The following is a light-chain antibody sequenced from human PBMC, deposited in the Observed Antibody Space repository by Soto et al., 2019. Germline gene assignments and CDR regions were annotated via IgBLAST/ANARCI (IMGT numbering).Light chain of an antibody. Sequence: SYELTQPPSVSGSPGQTASITCSGDKLGDKYACWYQQQPGQSPVLVIYQDSKRPSGIPERFAGSNSGNTATLTISGTQAMDEADYYCQAWDSSTADVVFGGGTKLTVL. V-gene: IGLV3-1*01. CDR1: KLGDKY. J-gene: IGLJ2*01. CDR3: QAWDSSTADVV. CDR2: QDS.